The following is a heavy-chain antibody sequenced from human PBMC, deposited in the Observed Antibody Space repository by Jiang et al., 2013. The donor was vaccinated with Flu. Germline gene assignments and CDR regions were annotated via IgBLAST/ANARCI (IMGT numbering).Heavy chain of an antibody. D-gene: IGHD3-10*01. V-gene: IGHV5-51*01. CDR3: ARLGAMVRGIIDPYYYGMDV. J-gene: IGHJ6*02. CDR2: IYPGDSDT. Sequence: RQMPGKGLEWMGIIYPGDSDTRYSPSFQGQVTISADKSISTAYLQWSSLKASDTAMYYCARLGAMVRGIIDPYYYGMDVWGQGTTVTVSS.